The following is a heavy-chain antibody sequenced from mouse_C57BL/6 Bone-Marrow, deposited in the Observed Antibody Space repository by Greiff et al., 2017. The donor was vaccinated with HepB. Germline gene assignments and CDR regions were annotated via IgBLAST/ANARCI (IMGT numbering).Heavy chain of an antibody. CDR3: VRGGGTLVATNFDY. V-gene: IGHV10-3*01. J-gene: IGHJ2*01. Sequence: EVQLVESGGGLVQPKGSLKLSCAASGFTFNTYAMHWVRQAPGKGLEWVARIRSKSSNYATYYADSVKDRFTISRDDSQSMLYLQMNNLKTEYTALYYCVRGGGTLVATNFDYWGQGTTLTVSS. D-gene: IGHD1-1*01. CDR1: GFTFNTYA. CDR2: IRSKSSNYAT.